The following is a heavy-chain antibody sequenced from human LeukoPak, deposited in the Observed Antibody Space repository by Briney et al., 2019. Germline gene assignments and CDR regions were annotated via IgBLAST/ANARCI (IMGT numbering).Heavy chain of an antibody. Sequence: GSLRLSCAASGFTVSSNYMSWVRQAPGKGLEWIGYIYYSGSTNYNPSLKSRVTISVDTSKNQFSLKLSSVTAADTAVYYCARGLLGAAFDIWGQGTMVTVSS. CDR2: IYYSGST. D-gene: IGHD2-15*01. J-gene: IGHJ3*02. CDR3: ARGLLGAAFDI. CDR1: GFTVSSNY. V-gene: IGHV4-59*02.